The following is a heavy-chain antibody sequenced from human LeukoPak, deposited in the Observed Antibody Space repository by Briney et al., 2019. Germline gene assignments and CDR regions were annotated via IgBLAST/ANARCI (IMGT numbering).Heavy chain of an antibody. J-gene: IGHJ4*02. CDR1: GLIFNTYW. V-gene: IGHV3-7*03. CDR3: AKDNGWLHYCH. Sequence: LGGSLRLSFAASGLIFNTYWISWVRQAPAKGLEWVANNKQDGSEKFYVDSTKGRFTISRDNSKNTVSLKMHSLRAEDTATYYCAKDNGWLHYCHWGQGTLVTVSS. D-gene: IGHD5-24*01. CDR2: NKQDGSEK.